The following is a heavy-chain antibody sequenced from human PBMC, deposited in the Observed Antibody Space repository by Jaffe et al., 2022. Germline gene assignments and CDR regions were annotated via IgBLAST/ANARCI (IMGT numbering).Heavy chain of an antibody. V-gene: IGHV4-39*01. CDR2: IYYSGST. Sequence: QLQLQESGPGLVKPSETLSLTCTVSGGSISSSSYYWGWIRQPPGKGLEWIGSIYYSGSTYYNPSLKSRVTISVDTSKNQFSLKLSSVTAADTAVYYCARQPTGIRYSSSWHYYYYYYMDVWGKGTTVTVSS. CDR3: ARQPTGIRYSSSWHYYYYYYMDV. D-gene: IGHD6-13*01. CDR1: GGSISSSSYY. J-gene: IGHJ6*03.